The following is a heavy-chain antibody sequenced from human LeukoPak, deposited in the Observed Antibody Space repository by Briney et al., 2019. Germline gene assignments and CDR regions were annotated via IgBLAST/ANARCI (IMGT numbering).Heavy chain of an antibody. CDR3: ALAQYYYDSSGYQSHRD. CDR1: GGTFSSYA. J-gene: IGHJ1*01. D-gene: IGHD3-22*01. Sequence: SVKVSCKASGGTFSSYAISWVRQAPGQGLEWMGGIIPIFGTANYAQKFQGRVTITADESTSTAYMELSSLRSEDTAVYYCALAQYYYDSSGYQSHRDRGQGTLVTVSS. CDR2: IIPIFGTA. V-gene: IGHV1-69*13.